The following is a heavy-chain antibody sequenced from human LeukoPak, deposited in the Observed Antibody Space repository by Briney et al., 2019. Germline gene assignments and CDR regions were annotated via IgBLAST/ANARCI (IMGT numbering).Heavy chain of an antibody. CDR3: ARGARGIFWYFDL. Sequence: SETLSLTCAVSGGSINNYYWSWLRQPAGKGLEWIGRLYTSGSTNYNPSLTSRVPMSVDTSKNQFSLKLSSVTAADTAVYYCARGARGIFWYFDLWGRGTLVTVSS. J-gene: IGHJ2*01. D-gene: IGHD3-16*01. CDR2: LYTSGST. V-gene: IGHV4-4*07. CDR1: GGSINNYY.